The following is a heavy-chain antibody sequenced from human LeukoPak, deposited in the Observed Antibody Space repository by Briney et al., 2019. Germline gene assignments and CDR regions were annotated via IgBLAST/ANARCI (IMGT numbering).Heavy chain of an antibody. CDR2: INPDSGGT. V-gene: IGHV1-2*02. J-gene: IGHJ3*02. CDR3: ASGAIGGGALDI. D-gene: IGHD3-16*01. CDR1: GGTFSSYA. Sequence: ASVKVSCKASGGTFSSYAISWVRQAPGQGLEWMGRINPDSGGTNYPQKFQGRVTMTRDTSISTAYMDLSSLRSDDTAVYYCASGAIGGGALDIWGQGTRVTVSS.